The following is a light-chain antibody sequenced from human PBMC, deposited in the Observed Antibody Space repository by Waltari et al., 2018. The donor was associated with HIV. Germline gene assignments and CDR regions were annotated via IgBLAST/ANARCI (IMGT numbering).Light chain of an antibody. CDR3: QEYNKWPFT. V-gene: IGKV3-15*01. CDR1: QSFSSN. J-gene: IGKJ3*01. Sequence: ESVMKQCPATLSVSPGGRATLSCKASQSFSSNLAWYQQQHGQPPRFLIYDASTRATGIPARFSGSGSGKEFTLTISSLQAEDFAIYYCQEYNKWPFTFGPGTKVDIK. CDR2: DAS.